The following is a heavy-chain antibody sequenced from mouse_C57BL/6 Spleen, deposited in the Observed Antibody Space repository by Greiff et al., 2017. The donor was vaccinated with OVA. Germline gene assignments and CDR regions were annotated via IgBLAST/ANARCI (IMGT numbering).Heavy chain of an antibody. CDR1: GYSFTGYY. V-gene: IGHV1-42*01. Sequence: EVQLQQSGPELVKPGASVKISCKASGYSFTGYYMNWVKQSPEKSLEWIGEINPSTGGTTYNQKFKAKATLTVDKSFSTAYMQLKSLTSEDSAVYYCARSTAQALFAYWGQGTLVTVSA. J-gene: IGHJ3*01. CDR3: ARSTAQALFAY. D-gene: IGHD3-2*02. CDR2: INPSTGGT.